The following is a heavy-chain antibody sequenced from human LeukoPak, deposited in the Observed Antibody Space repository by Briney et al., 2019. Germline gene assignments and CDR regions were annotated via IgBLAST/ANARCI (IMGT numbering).Heavy chain of an antibody. D-gene: IGHD3-10*01. CDR2: ISSSGGLI. V-gene: IGHV3-48*04. J-gene: IGHJ4*02. CDR3: ARGDRSTMATLDY. CDR1: EFSVGSNY. Sequence: GGSLRLSCAGSEFSVGSNYMTWVRQAPGKGLEWISYISSSGGLIYYADSVKGRFTISRDNAKKSLYLQMNSLRAEDTALYYCARGDRSTMATLDYWGQGTLVTVSS.